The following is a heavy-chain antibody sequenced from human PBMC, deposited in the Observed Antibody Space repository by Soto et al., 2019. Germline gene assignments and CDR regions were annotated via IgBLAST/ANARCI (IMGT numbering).Heavy chain of an antibody. CDR3: VRARIDY. V-gene: IGHV3-7*03. CDR2: INGDGTET. Sequence: EVQLVVSGGGLVQPGGSLRLSCAASGFTFSNYWMTWVRQSPAKGLEWVATINGDGTETYYGDSVQGRFTISRDNAKNSLFLRLNTLRADDTAVYYCVRARIDYWGQETLVTVSS. CDR1: GFTFSNYW. J-gene: IGHJ4*02.